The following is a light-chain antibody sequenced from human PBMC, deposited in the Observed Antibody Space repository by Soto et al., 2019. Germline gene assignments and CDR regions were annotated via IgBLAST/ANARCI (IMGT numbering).Light chain of an antibody. CDR2: AAS. Sequence: DIQMTQSPSSLSASVGDRVTITCRASQSISSYLNWYQQKPGKAPKLLISAASSLQSGVPSRFSGSGSGTDFTLTISSLQPEDFATYYCQQSYSMLYTFGQGTKLESK. CDR1: QSISSY. J-gene: IGKJ2*01. V-gene: IGKV1-39*01. CDR3: QQSYSMLYT.